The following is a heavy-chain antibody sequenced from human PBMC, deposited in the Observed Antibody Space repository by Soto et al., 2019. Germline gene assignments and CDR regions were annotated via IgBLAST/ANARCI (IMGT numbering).Heavy chain of an antibody. V-gene: IGHV1-18*01. CDR3: ARYRWFGEDYYYYYMDV. CDR1: GYTFTSYG. CDR2: ISAYNGNT. Sequence: QVQLVQSGAEVKKPGASVKVSCKASGYTFTSYGISWVRQAPGQGLEWMGWISAYNGNTNYAQKLQGRVTMTTDTSTSTAYMELRSLRSDDTAVYYCARYRWFGEDYYYYYMDVWGKGTTVTVSS. J-gene: IGHJ6*03. D-gene: IGHD3-10*01.